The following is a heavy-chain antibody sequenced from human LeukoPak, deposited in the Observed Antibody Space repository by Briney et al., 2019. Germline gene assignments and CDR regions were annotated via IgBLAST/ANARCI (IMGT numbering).Heavy chain of an antibody. Sequence: ASVTVSCKASGGTFSSYAISWVRQAPGQGLEWMGGIIPIFGTANYAQKFQGRVTITTDESTSTAYMELSSLRSEDTAVYYCARVATYDRSGYAGANWFDPWGQGTLVTVSS. V-gene: IGHV1-69*05. CDR1: GGTFSSYA. D-gene: IGHD3-22*01. CDR2: IIPIFGTA. J-gene: IGHJ5*02. CDR3: ARVATYDRSGYAGANWFDP.